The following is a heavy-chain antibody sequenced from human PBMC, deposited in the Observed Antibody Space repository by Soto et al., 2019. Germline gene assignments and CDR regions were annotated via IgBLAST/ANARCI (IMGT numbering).Heavy chain of an antibody. D-gene: IGHD3-16*01. J-gene: IGHJ5*02. V-gene: IGHV4-31*03. CDR3: ARAYYDAKRYSLDP. CDR2: IYYSGST. Sequence: SETLSLTCTVSGASISSGGYYWGWIRQHPGKGLEWIGYIYYSGSTYYNPSLKSRVAISVDTSKNQFSLKLSSVTAADTAVYYCARAYYDAKRYSLDPWGLGTLVTVSS. CDR1: GASISSGGYY.